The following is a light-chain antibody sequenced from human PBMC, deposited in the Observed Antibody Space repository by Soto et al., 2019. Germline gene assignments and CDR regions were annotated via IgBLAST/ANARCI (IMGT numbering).Light chain of an antibody. CDR2: GVS. Sequence: EIALTQSPGTLSLSPGERATLSCRASQSINTNYLAWYQQRPGQAPRLLISGVSTRATGIPDRFGGSGSGTDFTLTITRLEPEDFAVYFCQQYQTIPVTFGGGTKVDIK. CDR3: QQYQTIPVT. V-gene: IGKV3-20*01. J-gene: IGKJ4*01. CDR1: QSINTNY.